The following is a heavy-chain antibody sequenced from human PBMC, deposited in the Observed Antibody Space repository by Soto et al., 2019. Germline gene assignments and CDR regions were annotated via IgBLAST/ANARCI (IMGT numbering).Heavy chain of an antibody. D-gene: IGHD6-19*01. Sequence: EVQVVESGGGLAQPGRSLRLSCAASGFTFDDYAMHWVRQAPGKGLEWVSGISWHSGSIGYADSVKGRFTISRDNAKNSLYLQMNSLRAEDTALYYCAKDVGRGLGWYFDLWGRGTLVTVSS. CDR2: ISWHSGSI. V-gene: IGHV3-9*01. CDR3: AKDVGRGLGWYFDL. CDR1: GFTFDDYA. J-gene: IGHJ2*01.